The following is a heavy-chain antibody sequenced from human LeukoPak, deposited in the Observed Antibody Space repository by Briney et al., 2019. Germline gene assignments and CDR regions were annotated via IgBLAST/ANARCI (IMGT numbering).Heavy chain of an antibody. J-gene: IGHJ2*01. D-gene: IGHD3-10*02. CDR1: GISFGTFG. CDR2: ITGGTTWT. CDR3: ARELVSSGTGYFDL. V-gene: IGHV3-23*01. Sequence: PGGSLRLSCEASGISFGTFGMAWVRQAPGKGLQWVSGITGGTTWTYYAASVKGRFTVSRDNSQNTLYLQMNSLRADDTAVYYCARELVSSGTGYFDLWGRGTLVTASS.